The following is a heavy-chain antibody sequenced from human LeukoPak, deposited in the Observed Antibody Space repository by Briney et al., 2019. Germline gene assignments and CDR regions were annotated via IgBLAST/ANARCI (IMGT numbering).Heavy chain of an antibody. D-gene: IGHD4-23*01. CDR1: GGSISSSSYY. CDR3: ARVVDYGGNLFDY. V-gene: IGHV4-39*07. CDR2: IYYSGST. Sequence: SAPLSLTCTVSGGSISSSSYYWGWIRQPPGQGLEWIGSIYYSGSTYYNPSLKSRVTISVDTSKNQFSLKLSSVTAADTAVYYCARVVDYGGNLFDYWGQGTLVTVSS. J-gene: IGHJ4*02.